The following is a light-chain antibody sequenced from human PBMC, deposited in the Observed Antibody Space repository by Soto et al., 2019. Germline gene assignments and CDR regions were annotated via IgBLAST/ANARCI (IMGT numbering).Light chain of an antibody. CDR3: CSYAEDGTLV. V-gene: IGLV2-23*01. J-gene: IGLJ3*02. CDR1: SSDIGSYNL. CDR2: EGN. Sequence: QSALTQPASVSGSPGQSITISCTGTSSDIGSYNLVSWYQQHPGKAPKLMIYEGNKRPSGVSNRFSGSRSGTTASLTISGLQAEDEADYYCCSYAEDGTLVFGGGTKLTVL.